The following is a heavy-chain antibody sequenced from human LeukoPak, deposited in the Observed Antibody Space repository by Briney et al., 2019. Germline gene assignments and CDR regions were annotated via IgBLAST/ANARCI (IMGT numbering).Heavy chain of an antibody. CDR3: ARVTSRLGVCDY. CDR1: GDSISSGIHY. CDR2: IYTSGSA. J-gene: IGHJ4*02. V-gene: IGHV4-61*02. D-gene: IGHD2-8*01. Sequence: SETLSLTCTVSGDSISSGIHYWNWIRQPAGKGLEWIGRIYTSGSANYNPSLKSRVTISVDTSKNQFSLKLSSVTAADTAVYYCARVTSRLGVCDYWGQGTLVTVSS.